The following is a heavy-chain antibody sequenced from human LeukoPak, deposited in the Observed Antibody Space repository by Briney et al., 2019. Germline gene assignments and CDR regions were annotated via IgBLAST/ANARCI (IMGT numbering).Heavy chain of an antibody. J-gene: IGHJ4*02. V-gene: IGHV3-11*04. Sequence: GGSLRLSCAASGFTFSDYYMSWIRQAPGKGLEWGSYISSSGSTIYYADSVKGRFTISRDNAKNSLYLQMNSLRAEDTAVYYCARDSGMHYDYVWGSYRPELGFYWGQGTLVTVSS. CDR2: ISSSGSTI. CDR3: ARDSGMHYDYVWGSYRPELGFY. CDR1: GFTFSDYY. D-gene: IGHD3-16*02.